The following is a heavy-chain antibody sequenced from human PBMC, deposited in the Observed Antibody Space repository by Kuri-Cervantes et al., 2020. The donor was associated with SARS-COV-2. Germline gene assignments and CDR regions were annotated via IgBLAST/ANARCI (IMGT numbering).Heavy chain of an antibody. CDR3: AREGGGTIQYYYYGMDV. CDR2: INPSGGST. D-gene: IGHD3-3*01. CDR1: GYTFTSYY. Sequence: ASVKVSCKASGYTFTSYYMHWVRQAPGQGLEWMGIINPSGGSTSYAQKFQGRVTMTRDTSTSTVYMELSSLRSDDTAVYYCAREGGGTIQYYYYGMDVWGQGTTVTVSS. V-gene: IGHV1-46*01. J-gene: IGHJ6*02.